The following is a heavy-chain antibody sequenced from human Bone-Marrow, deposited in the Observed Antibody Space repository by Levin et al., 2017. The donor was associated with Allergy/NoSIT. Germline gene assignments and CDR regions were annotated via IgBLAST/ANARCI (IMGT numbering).Heavy chain of an antibody. CDR3: ARLSGWTGYHGWFDP. V-gene: IGHV5-51*01. CDR2: IYPGDSDA. D-gene: IGHD3/OR15-3a*01. Sequence: PGESLKISCKISGYSFTSHWIGWVRQMPGKGLESVGIIYPGDSDARYNPSFEGQVTMSVDKSINTAYLQWRAVKASDTAMYYCARLSGWTGYHGWFDPWGQGTLVIVS. J-gene: IGHJ5*02. CDR1: GYSFTSHW.